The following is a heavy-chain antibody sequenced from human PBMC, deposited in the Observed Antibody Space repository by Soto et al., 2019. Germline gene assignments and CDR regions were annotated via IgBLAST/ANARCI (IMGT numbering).Heavy chain of an antibody. CDR2: IIPILGIA. J-gene: IGHJ6*02. CDR1: GGTFSSYT. V-gene: IGHV1-69*04. D-gene: IGHD3-22*01. CDR3: ARDYDRSGYHPYYYGTDV. Sequence: SVKVSCKASGGTFSSYTISWVRQAPGQGLEWMGRIIPILGIANYAQKFQGRVTITADKSTSTAYMELSSLRSEDTAVYYCARDYDRSGYHPYYYGTDVWGQGTTVPVS.